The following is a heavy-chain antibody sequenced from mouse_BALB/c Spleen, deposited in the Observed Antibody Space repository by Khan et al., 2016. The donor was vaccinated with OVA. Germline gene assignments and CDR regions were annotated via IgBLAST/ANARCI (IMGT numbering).Heavy chain of an antibody. Sequence: EVELVESGGGLVNPGGSLKLSCAASGFTFSDYYMYWVRQTPEKRLEWVATISDGGNYTYYPDDLKGRFTISRDNSKSSLYLQMSSLKSEDTAMYYCAIDYDYDGYYTMDYWGQGTSVTVSS. D-gene: IGHD2-4*01. CDR2: ISDGGNYT. V-gene: IGHV5-4*02. CDR1: GFTFSDYY. CDR3: AIDYDYDGYYTMDY. J-gene: IGHJ4*01.